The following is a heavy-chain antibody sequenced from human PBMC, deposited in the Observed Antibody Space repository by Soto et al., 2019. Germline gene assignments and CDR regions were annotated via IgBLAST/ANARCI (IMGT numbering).Heavy chain of an antibody. D-gene: IGHD3-22*01. V-gene: IGHV4-4*02. Sequence: QVQLQESGPGLVKPSGTLSLTCAVSGGSISSSNWWSWVRQPPGKGLEWIGDIYHSGSTNYNPSLQSRLTISVDKSKNQFSLKLSSVPAADTAVYYCASFDSSGYYGWFDPWGPGTPVTVSS. CDR2: IYHSGST. J-gene: IGHJ5*02. CDR1: GGSISSSNW. CDR3: ASFDSSGYYGWFDP.